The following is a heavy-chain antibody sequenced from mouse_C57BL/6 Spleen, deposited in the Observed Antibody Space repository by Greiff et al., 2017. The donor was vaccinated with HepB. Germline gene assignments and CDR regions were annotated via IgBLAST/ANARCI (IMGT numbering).Heavy chain of an antibody. CDR1: GYTFTSYT. Sequence: VQLQQSGAELARPGASVKMSCKASGYTFTSYTMHWVKQRPGQGLEWIGYINPSSGYTKYNQKFKDKATLTADKSSSTAYMQLSSLTSEDSAVYYCARDDYYSNPRFAYWGQGTLVTVSA. J-gene: IGHJ3*01. V-gene: IGHV1-4*01. CDR3: ARDDYYSNPRFAY. D-gene: IGHD2-5*01. CDR2: INPSSGYT.